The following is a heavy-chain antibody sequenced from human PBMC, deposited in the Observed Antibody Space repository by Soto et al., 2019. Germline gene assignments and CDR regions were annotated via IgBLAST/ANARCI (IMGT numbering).Heavy chain of an antibody. V-gene: IGHV4-59*01. CDR1: GGSIKNYF. D-gene: IGHD3-16*01. Sequence: QVQLQEAGPGLVKNSETLSLNCTVSGGSIKNYFWCWIRQPPGKGLEWMGYVYYTGSTHYNPSFESRVTMSVDTSKSQISLRLTSGTAADTATYYGARADRFGVSISSVDLWGQGALVAVSS. CDR2: VYYTGST. CDR3: ARADRFGVSISSVDL. J-gene: IGHJ5*02.